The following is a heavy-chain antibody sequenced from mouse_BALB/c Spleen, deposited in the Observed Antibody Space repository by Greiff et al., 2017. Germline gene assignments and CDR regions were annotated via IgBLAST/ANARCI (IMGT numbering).Heavy chain of an antibody. D-gene: IGHD2-14*01. V-gene: IGHV1S56*01. CDR2: IYPGDGST. Sequence: VQLQQSGPELVKPGASVKMSCKASGYTFTSYYIHWVKQRPGQGLEWIGWIYPGDGSTKYNEKFKGKTTLTADKSSSTAYMLLSSLTSEDSAIYFCAKNYRTGWFAYWGQGTLVTVSA. CDR1: GYTFTSYY. J-gene: IGHJ3*01. CDR3: AKNYRTGWFAY.